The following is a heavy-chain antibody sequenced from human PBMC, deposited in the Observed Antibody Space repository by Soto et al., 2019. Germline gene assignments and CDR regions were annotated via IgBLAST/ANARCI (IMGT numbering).Heavy chain of an antibody. CDR1: GGSVRSGNYY. Sequence: QVQLQESGPGLVMPSETLSLTCTVSGGSVRSGNYYWSWLRQPPGKGLEWIGYIYYSGSTNYKPSLKSRVTISVDTSRDQFSLRLSSVTAADTAVYYCARDACSGGNCYSDYWGQGTLVTVSS. CDR2: IYYSGST. D-gene: IGHD2-15*01. J-gene: IGHJ4*02. V-gene: IGHV4-61*01. CDR3: ARDACSGGNCYSDY.